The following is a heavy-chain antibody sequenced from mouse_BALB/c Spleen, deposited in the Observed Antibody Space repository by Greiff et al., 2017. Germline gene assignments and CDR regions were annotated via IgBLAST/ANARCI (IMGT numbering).Heavy chain of an antibody. Sequence: VQLMQSGTVLARPGASVKMSCKASGYTFTSYWMHWVKQRPGHGLEWIGAIYPGNSDTSYNQKFKGKAKLTAVTSTSTAYMELSSLTNEDSAVYYCTGLSLTTVVDYAMDYWGQGTSVTVSS. J-gene: IGHJ4*01. CDR2: IYPGNSDT. V-gene: IGHV1-5*01. CDR3: TGLSLTTVVDYAMDY. D-gene: IGHD1-1*01. CDR1: GYTFTSYW.